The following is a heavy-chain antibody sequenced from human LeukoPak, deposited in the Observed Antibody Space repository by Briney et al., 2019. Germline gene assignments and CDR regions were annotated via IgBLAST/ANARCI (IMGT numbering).Heavy chain of an antibody. J-gene: IGHJ4*02. CDR2: ISSSSSYI. V-gene: IGHV3-21*01. Sequence: PGGSLRLSCAASGFTFSSYSMNWVRQAPGKGLEWVSSISSSSSYIYYADSVKGRFTISRDNAKNSLYLQMNSLRAEDTAAYYCASGASAARGFDYWGQGTLVTVSS. CDR1: GFTFSSYS. CDR3: ASGASAARGFDY. D-gene: IGHD6-6*01.